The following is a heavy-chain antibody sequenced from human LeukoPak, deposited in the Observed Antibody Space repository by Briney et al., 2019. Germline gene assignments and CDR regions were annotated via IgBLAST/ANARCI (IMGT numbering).Heavy chain of an antibody. D-gene: IGHD6-6*01. Sequence: ASVKVSCRSSGFXFTGYFIHWVRQAPGQGLEWMGWINPNSGGTNYPQRFQGRVTVTRDTSIRTVYMELSRLRSDDTAIFYCARGVSWHIDYWGQGTLVTVSS. J-gene: IGHJ4*02. CDR1: GFXFTGYF. V-gene: IGHV1-2*02. CDR3: ARGVSWHIDY. CDR2: INPNSGGT.